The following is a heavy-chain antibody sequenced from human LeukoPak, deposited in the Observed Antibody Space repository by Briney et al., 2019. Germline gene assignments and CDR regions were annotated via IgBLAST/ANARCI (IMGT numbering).Heavy chain of an antibody. CDR1: GDTFTGYY. Sequence: ASVKVSCKASGDTFTGYYIHWVRQAPGQGLEWMGWINPNSGGTNSAQKFQGRVTLTRDTSISTAYLELSSLRSDDTAVYYCARDLGSGWIIVDYWGQGTLVTVSS. J-gene: IGHJ4*02. D-gene: IGHD6-19*01. V-gene: IGHV1-2*02. CDR2: INPNSGGT. CDR3: ARDLGSGWIIVDY.